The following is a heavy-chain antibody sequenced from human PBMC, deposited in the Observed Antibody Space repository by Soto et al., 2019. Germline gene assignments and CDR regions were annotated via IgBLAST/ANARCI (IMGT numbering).Heavy chain of an antibody. V-gene: IGHV1-69*01. CDR2: IITAFGTT. J-gene: IGHJ4*02. D-gene: IGHD5-18*01. CDR1: GDTFNSYV. Sequence: QVQLVQSGPEVKKPGSSVKVSCKASGDTFNSYVITWVRQAPGQGLEWLGGIITAFGTTSYAQKFQDRLTITADEAATTDHMELSSLTSDDTAMYYCRRSYGYACGGSLDNWGEGTLVTVSS. CDR3: RRSYGYACGGSLDN.